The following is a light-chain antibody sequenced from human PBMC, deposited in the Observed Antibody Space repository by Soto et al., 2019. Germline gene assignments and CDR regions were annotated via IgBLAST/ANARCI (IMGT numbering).Light chain of an antibody. CDR2: DAS. CDR1: QSVSSY. CDR3: QQRSNWPPLYA. V-gene: IGKV3-11*01. Sequence: EIVLTQSPATLSLSPGERATLSCRASQSVSSYLAWYQQKPGQAPRLLIYDASNRATGIAARFSGSGSRTDFSLTISSLDHEDFAVYYCQQRSNWPPLYAFGQGTKLEIK. J-gene: IGKJ2*01.